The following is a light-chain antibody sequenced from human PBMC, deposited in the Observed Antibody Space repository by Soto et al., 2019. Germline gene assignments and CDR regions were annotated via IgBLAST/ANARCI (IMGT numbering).Light chain of an antibody. CDR1: QSISSY. V-gene: IGKV1-39*01. J-gene: IGKJ4*02. Sequence: DIQMTQSPSSLSASVGDRVTITCRASQSISSYLYWYQQKPGKAPKLLIYAASSLQSGVPSRFSGSGSGTDVTLTISSLQPEDFGTYYCQQSYGTPITCGGGTKVEIK. CDR2: AAS. CDR3: QQSYGTPIT.